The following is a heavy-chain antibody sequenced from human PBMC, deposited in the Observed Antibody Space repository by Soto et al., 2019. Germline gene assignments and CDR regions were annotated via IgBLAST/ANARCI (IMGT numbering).Heavy chain of an antibody. CDR3: ARGLSGPPTYYYDSSGYYYFDY. V-gene: IGHV4-34*01. J-gene: IGHJ4*02. Sequence: SETLSLTCAVYGGSFSGYYWSWIRQPPGKGLEWIGEINHSGSTNYNPSLKSRVTISVDTSKNQFSLKLSSGTAADTAVYYCARGLSGPPTYYYDSSGYYYFDYWGQGTLVTVSS. D-gene: IGHD3-22*01. CDR1: GGSFSGYY. CDR2: INHSGST.